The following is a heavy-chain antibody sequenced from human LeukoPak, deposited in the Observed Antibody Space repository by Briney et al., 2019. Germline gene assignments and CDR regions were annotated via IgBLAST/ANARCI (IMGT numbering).Heavy chain of an antibody. CDR1: GYTFTGYY. CDR3: ARGQWVGTTQAYYLEY. Sequence: ASVKVSCKASGYTFTGYYMHWVRQAPGQGLEWMGRINPNSGGTNYSPKFQGRVTIVRDTSASTAYMDLSSLTSEDTALYYCARGQWVGTTQAYYLEYWGQGTLVAVSS. J-gene: IGHJ4*02. D-gene: IGHD1-26*01. CDR2: INPNSGGT. V-gene: IGHV1-2*06.